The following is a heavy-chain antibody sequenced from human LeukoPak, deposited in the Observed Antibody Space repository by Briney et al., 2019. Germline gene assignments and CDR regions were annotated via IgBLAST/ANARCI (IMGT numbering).Heavy chain of an antibody. Sequence: ASVKVSCKASGYTFTSYEINWVRQATGQGLEWMGGMNPNSGNTGYAQKFQGRVTMTRNTSVSTAYMELSSLRSEDTAVYYCARANYGGNYFDYWGQGTLVTVSS. V-gene: IGHV1-8*02. D-gene: IGHD4-23*01. CDR2: MNPNSGNT. J-gene: IGHJ4*02. CDR1: GYTFTSYE. CDR3: ARANYGGNYFDY.